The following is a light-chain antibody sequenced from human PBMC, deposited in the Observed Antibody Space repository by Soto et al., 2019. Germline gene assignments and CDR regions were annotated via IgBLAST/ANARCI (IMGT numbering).Light chain of an antibody. CDR3: QQYTTSSWT. CDR2: GTS. J-gene: IGKJ1*01. V-gene: IGKV3-20*01. Sequence: EIVLTQSPGTLSFSPGERATLSCRASQSVSSSYLAWYQQKPGQAPRVLIYGTSSRATGIPDRFSGSGSGTDFTLTISRLEPEDFAVYYCQQYTTSSWTFGQGTKVDIK. CDR1: QSVSSSY.